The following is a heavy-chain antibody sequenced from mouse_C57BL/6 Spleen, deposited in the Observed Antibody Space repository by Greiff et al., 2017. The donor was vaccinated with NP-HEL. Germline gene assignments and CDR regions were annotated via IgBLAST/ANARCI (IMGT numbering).Heavy chain of an antibody. CDR1: GFTFSSYA. CDR2: ISDGGSYT. J-gene: IGHJ2*01. Sequence: EVHLVESGGGLVKPGGSLKLSCAASGFTFSSYAMSWVRQTPEKRLEWVATISDGGSYTYYPDNVKGRFTISRDNAKNNLYLQMSHLKSEDTAMYYCARSIYLDYWGQGTTLTVSS. V-gene: IGHV5-4*01. CDR3: ARSIYLDY.